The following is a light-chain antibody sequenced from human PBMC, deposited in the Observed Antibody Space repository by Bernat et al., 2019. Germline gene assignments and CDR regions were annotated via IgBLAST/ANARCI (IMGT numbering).Light chain of an antibody. Sequence: KTTLSFRASQTVTSRLAWYQQKPLQAPRLLIYETSRMTTGIPDRFSGSGSGTEVTLTISSLEPEDVGVYYCQQDYKWPLAFGGVNKVELK. CDR1: QTVTSR. CDR2: ETS. CDR3: QQDYKWPLA. V-gene: IGKV3D-15*01. J-gene: IGKJ4*01.